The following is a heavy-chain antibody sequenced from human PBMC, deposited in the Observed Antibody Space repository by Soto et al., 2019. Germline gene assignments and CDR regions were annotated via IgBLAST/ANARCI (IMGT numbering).Heavy chain of an antibody. CDR1: GGSISSYY. D-gene: IGHD3-10*01. CDR3: ARGPRYYSGSGSYYNPGLDY. V-gene: IGHV4-59*12. CDR2: IYYSGST. J-gene: IGHJ4*02. Sequence: SETLSLTCTVSGGSISSYYWSWIRQPPGKGLEWIGYIYYSGSTNYNPSLKSRVTISVDTSKSQFSLELSSVTAADTAVYYCARGPRYYSGSGSYYNPGLDYWGQGTLVTVSS.